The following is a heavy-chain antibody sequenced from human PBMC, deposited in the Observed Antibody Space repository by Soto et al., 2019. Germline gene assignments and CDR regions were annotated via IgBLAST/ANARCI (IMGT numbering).Heavy chain of an antibody. CDR3: GKLRSFNVAAGFDS. J-gene: IGHJ4*02. V-gene: IGHV3-23*01. D-gene: IGHD6-13*01. CDR2: LNGIGDST. CDR1: GFTFTSYA. Sequence: GGSLRLSCAASGFTFTSYAMSWVRQAPGKGLEWVSGLNGIGDSTYYAVSVKGRFTISRDNSKNTLSLQMNSLRAEDTAVYYCGKLRSFNVAAGFDSWGQGTLVTVSS.